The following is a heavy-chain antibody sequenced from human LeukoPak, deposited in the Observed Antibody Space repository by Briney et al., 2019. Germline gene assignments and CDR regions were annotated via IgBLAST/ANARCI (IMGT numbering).Heavy chain of an antibody. V-gene: IGHV3-21*01. Sequence: PGGALRLSCAASGFTFSSYSMNWVRQAPGKGLEWVSSISSSSSYIYYADSVKGRFTISRDNAKNSRYLQMNSLRAEDTAVYYCARVLVARSSPNYMDVWGKGPTVTVSS. CDR2: ISSSSSYI. J-gene: IGHJ6*03. D-gene: IGHD6-13*01. CDR1: GFTFSSYS. CDR3: ARVLVARSSPNYMDV.